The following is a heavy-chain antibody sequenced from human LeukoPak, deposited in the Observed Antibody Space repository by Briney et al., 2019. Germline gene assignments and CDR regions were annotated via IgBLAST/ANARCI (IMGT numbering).Heavy chain of an antibody. CDR2: IAVGSGNT. J-gene: IGHJ4*02. CDR1: GFTFTSSA. Sequence: ASVKVSCKASGFTFTSSAVQWVRQARGQRLEWIGWIAVGSGNTNYAQKFQERVTITRDMSTSTAYMELSSLRSEDTAVYYCAAIPLPDSRYFDWLTFDYWGQGTLVTVSS. CDR3: AAIPLPDSRYFDWLTFDY. D-gene: IGHD3-9*01. V-gene: IGHV1-58*01.